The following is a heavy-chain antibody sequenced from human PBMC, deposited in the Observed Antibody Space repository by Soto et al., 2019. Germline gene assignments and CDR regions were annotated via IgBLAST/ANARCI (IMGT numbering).Heavy chain of an antibody. Sequence: GGSLRLSCAASGFTFDDYAMHWVRQAPGKGLEWVSGISWNSGSIGYADSVKGRFTISRDNAKNSLYLQMNSLRAEDTALYYCAKDKNSRPYYDFWSGYYTTYGMDVWGQGTTVTVSS. CDR2: ISWNSGSI. V-gene: IGHV3-9*01. J-gene: IGHJ6*02. CDR1: GFTFDDYA. D-gene: IGHD3-3*01. CDR3: AKDKNSRPYYDFWSGYYTTYGMDV.